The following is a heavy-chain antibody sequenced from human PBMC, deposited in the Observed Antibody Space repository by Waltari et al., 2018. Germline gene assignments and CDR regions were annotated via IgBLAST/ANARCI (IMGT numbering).Heavy chain of an antibody. J-gene: IGHJ6*03. CDR3: AREIAARLRYYYYYMNV. D-gene: IGHD6-6*01. V-gene: IGHV4-34*01. Sequence: QVQLQQWGAGLLKPSETLSLTCAVYGGSFSGYYWSWIRQPPGKGLEWIGEINHRGSTNYNPSLKSRVTISVDTSKNQFSLKLSSVTAADTAVYYCAREIAARLRYYYYYMNVWGKGTTVTVSS. CDR1: GGSFSGYY. CDR2: INHRGST.